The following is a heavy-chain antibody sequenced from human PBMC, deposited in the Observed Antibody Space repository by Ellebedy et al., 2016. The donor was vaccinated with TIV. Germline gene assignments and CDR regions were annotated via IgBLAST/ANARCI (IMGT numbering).Heavy chain of an antibody. J-gene: IGHJ4*02. CDR1: GYSFIGYY. Sequence: ASVKVSCKASGYSFIGYYLHWVRQAPGQGFEWMGWINPNTGGTDYAQKFQDRVKMTRDTSLTTAYMELSSLRPDDGAVYFCARDPGYCKSTSFYNLDFFDFWGQGTLVTVSS. V-gene: IGHV1-2*02. CDR2: INPNTGGT. D-gene: IGHD2-2*02. CDR3: ARDPGYCKSTSFYNLDFFDF.